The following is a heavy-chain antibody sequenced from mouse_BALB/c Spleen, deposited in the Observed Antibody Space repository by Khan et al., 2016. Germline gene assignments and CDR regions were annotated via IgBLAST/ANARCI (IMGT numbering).Heavy chain of an antibody. CDR1: GYTFTDYY. CDR3: AGSYYGYFAMDY. CDR2: IFPGSGST. Sequence: QVQLKQSGTELPRPGASVKLSCKASGYTFTDYYLHWVKQRPGQGLEWIGEIFPGSGSTYYNEKFKGKASLTADTSSSTAYMQLSSLTSEDSAVYFCAGSYYGYFAMDYWGHGASVTVSS. V-gene: IGHV1-77*01. J-gene: IGHJ4*01. D-gene: IGHD1-2*01.